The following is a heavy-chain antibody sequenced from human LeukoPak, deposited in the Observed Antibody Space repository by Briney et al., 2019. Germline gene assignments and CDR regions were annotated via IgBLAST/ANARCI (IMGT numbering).Heavy chain of an antibody. CDR1: GFTFSSYE. J-gene: IGHJ5*02. V-gene: IGHV3-48*03. CDR2: ISSSGSTI. D-gene: IGHD3-10*01. CDR3: ARHPRMGGSGSLTDLNWFDP. Sequence: GGSLRLSCAASGFTFSSYEMNWVRQAPGKGLEWVSYISSSGSTIYYADSVKGRFTISRDNAKNSLYLQMNSLRAEDTAVYYCARHPRMGGSGSLTDLNWFDPWGQGTLVIVSS.